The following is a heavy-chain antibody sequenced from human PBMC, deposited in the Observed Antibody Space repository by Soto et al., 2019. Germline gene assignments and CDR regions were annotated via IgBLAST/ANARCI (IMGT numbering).Heavy chain of an antibody. CDR1: GFTFSSYW. V-gene: IGHV3-74*01. CDR3: ASRGGNSHGFDY. J-gene: IGHJ4*02. Sequence: GGSLRLSCAASGFTFSSYWMHWVRQAPGKGLVWVSRINSDGSSTDYADSVKGRVTISRDNAKNTLYLQMNSLRAEDTAVYYCASRGGNSHGFDYWGQGTLVTVSS. CDR2: INSDGSST. D-gene: IGHD4-4*01.